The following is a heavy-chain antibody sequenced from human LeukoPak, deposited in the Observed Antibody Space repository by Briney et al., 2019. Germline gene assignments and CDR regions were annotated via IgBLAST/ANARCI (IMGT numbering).Heavy chain of an antibody. J-gene: IGHJ4*02. V-gene: IGHV1-69*05. Sequence: ASVKVSCKASGGTFSSYAISWVRQAPGQGLEWMGGIIPTFGTANYAQKFQGRVTITTDESTSTAYMELSSLRSEDTAVYYCARAAAGDYHFDYWGQGTLVTVSS. CDR3: ARAAAGDYHFDY. CDR2: IIPTFGTA. D-gene: IGHD6-13*01. CDR1: GGTFSSYA.